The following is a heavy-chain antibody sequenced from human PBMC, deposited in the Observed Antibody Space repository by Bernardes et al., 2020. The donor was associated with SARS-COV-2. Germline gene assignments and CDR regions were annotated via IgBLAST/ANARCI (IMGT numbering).Heavy chain of an antibody. V-gene: IGHV1-18*01. J-gene: IGHJ4*02. Sequence: VKVSCKASGYTFTSYGISWVRQAPGQGLEWMGWISAHNGNTNYAQKLQGRVTMTTDTSTSTAYMELRSLRSDDTAVYYCARVAIRFLEWLTSGDFDYWGQGTLVTVSS. CDR2: ISAHNGNT. D-gene: IGHD3-3*01. CDR1: GYTFTSYG. CDR3: ARVAIRFLEWLTSGDFDY.